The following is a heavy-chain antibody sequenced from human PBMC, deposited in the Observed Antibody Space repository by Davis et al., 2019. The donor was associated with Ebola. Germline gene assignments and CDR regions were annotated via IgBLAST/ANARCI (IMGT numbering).Heavy chain of an antibody. CDR1: GYTFTSYG. V-gene: IGHV1-18*01. CDR2: ISAYNGNT. J-gene: IGHJ6*02. Sequence: ASVKVSCKASGYTFTSYGISWVRQAPGQGLEWMGWISAYNGNTNYAQKLQGRVTMTTDTSTSTAYMELRSLRSEDTAVYYCASIPRGYSSGWSGMDVWGQGTTVTVSS. CDR3: ASIPRGYSSGWSGMDV. D-gene: IGHD6-19*01.